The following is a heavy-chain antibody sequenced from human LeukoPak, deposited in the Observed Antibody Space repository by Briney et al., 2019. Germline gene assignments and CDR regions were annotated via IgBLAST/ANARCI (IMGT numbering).Heavy chain of an antibody. CDR2: INSDGIST. Sequence: PGGSLRLSCAASGFTFNSYWMHWVRQAPGKGLVWVSRINSDGISTSYADSVKGRFTISRDNAKNTLYLQMNSLRAEDTAVYYCARGVSGTYRLDHWGQGTLVTVSS. J-gene: IGHJ4*02. D-gene: IGHD3-16*02. V-gene: IGHV3-74*01. CDR1: GFTFNSYW. CDR3: ARGVSGTYRLDH.